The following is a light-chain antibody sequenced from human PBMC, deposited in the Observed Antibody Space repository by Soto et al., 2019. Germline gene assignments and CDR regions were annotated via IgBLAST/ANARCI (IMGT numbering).Light chain of an antibody. CDR3: QQSYYIPRS. CDR1: QSISSY. V-gene: IGKV1-39*01. CDR2: ATS. Sequence: DIQMTQSPSSLSASVGDRVTITCRASQSISSYLNWYQQKPGKAPKLLIYATSSLQSGVPSRFSGSGSGTDFTLTISSLQPEDFATYYCQQSYYIPRSFGQGTKLQI. J-gene: IGKJ2*03.